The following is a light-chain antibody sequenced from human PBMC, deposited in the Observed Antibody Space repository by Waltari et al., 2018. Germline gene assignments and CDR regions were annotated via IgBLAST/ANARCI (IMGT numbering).Light chain of an antibody. CDR3: QQYNSYEWT. J-gene: IGKJ1*01. Sequence: DIQITQFPSTLSASVGDRLTITCRASQSINSWLAWYQQKPGKAPKLLIYKASSLESGVPSRFSGSGSGTEFTLTISSLQPDDFATYYCQQYNSYEWTFGQGTKVAIK. CDR2: KAS. CDR1: QSINSW. V-gene: IGKV1-5*03.